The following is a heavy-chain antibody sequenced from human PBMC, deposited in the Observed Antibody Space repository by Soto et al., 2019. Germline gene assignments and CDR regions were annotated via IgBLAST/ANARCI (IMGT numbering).Heavy chain of an antibody. J-gene: IGHJ5*02. CDR3: GRESGETWDYEAS. Sequence: PSETLSPTCTVSGGSISSYRWSWIRQPAGKGLEWIGRLNTYGNTHYNPSLKSRVTVSVDTSRNQFFLTLRSVTAADSAVYHCGRESGETWDYEASWGQGTPVTVSS. CDR2: LNTYGNT. CDR1: GGSISSYR. V-gene: IGHV4-4*07. D-gene: IGHD1-7*01.